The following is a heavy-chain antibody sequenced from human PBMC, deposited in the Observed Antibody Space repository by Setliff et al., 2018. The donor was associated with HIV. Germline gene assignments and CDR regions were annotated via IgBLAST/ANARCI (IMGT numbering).Heavy chain of an antibody. CDR1: GGSFSGYY. CDR2: INHSGST. D-gene: IGHD3-22*01. CDR3: ARVRLTMIMMVDYFDQ. J-gene: IGHJ4*02. Sequence: SETLSLTCAVYGGSFSGYYWSWIRQPPGKGLEWIGEINHSGSTNYNPSLKSRVTISVDTSKNQLSLSLTSVTAADTAVYYCARVRLTMIMMVDYFDQWGQGTLVTVSS. V-gene: IGHV4-34*01.